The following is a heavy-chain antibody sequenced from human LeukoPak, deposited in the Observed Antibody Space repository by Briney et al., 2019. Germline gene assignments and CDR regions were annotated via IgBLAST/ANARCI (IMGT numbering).Heavy chain of an antibody. CDR3: ARDPLSAFDI. CDR2: IYYSGST. V-gene: IGHV4-59*12. CDR1: GGSISSYY. D-gene: IGHD2/OR15-2a*01. J-gene: IGHJ3*02. Sequence: SETLSLTCTVSGGSISSYYWSWIRQPPGKGLEWIGYIYYSGSTNYNPSLKSRVTISVDTSKNQFSLRLTTVTAADTAVYYCARDPLSAFDIWGQGTMVTVSS.